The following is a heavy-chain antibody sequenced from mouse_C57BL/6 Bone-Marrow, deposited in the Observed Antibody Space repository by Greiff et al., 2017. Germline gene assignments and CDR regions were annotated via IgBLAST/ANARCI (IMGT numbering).Heavy chain of an antibody. CDR2: IDPGSGST. V-gene: IGHV1-84*01. CDR3: ARWRWGEYFDY. D-gene: IGHD1-1*02. CDR1: GYTFTDYC. J-gene: IGHJ2*01. Sequence: QVQLQQPGTELVKPGASVKISCKASGYTFTDYCINWVKQRPGQGLEWIGCIDPGSGSTKYNEKFKGKATVTVESSSSTAYMQLSSLTDEAAAVYGCARWRWGEYFDYWGQGTTLTVSS.